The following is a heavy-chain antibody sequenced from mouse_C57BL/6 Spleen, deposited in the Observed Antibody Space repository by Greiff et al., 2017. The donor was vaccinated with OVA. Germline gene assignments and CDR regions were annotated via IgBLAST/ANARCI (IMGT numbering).Heavy chain of an antibody. D-gene: IGHD2-5*01. CDR3: AAYYSNYGDYAMDY. V-gene: IGHV1-26*01. Sequence: EVQLQQSGPELVKPGASVKISCKASGYTFTDYYMNWVKQSHGKSLEWIGDINPNNGGTSYNQKFKGKATLTVDKSSSTAYMELRSLTSEDSAVYYCAAYYSNYGDYAMDYWGQGTSVTVSS. CDR1: GYTFTDYY. J-gene: IGHJ4*01. CDR2: INPNNGGT.